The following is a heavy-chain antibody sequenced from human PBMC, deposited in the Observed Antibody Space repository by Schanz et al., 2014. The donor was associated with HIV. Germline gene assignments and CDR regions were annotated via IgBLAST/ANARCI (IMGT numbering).Heavy chain of an antibody. CDR2: ISRTGGST. CDR3: AKDIEVVVAAMGFDY. Sequence: EVRLLESGGGLVQPGGSLRLSCAAFGFTFSSDAMSWVRQAPGKGLEWVSSISRTGGSTYYADSVKGRFTISRDNSKNTLYLQMNSLRAEDTAVYYCAKDIEVVVAAMGFDYWGQGTLVTVSS. D-gene: IGHD2-15*01. CDR1: GFTFSSDA. V-gene: IGHV3-23*01. J-gene: IGHJ4*02.